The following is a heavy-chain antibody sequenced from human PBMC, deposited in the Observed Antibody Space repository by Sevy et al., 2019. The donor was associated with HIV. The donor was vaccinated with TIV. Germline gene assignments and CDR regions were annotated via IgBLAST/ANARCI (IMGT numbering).Heavy chain of an antibody. V-gene: IGHV3-20*04. CDR1: GFTFDDYG. CDR3: ARGAFGQFFDY. D-gene: IGHD3-10*01. J-gene: IGHJ4*02. CDR2: INWNGGST. Sequence: GGSLRLSCAASGFTFDDYGMSWVRQAPGKGLEWVSGINWNGGSTGYADSMKGRFTISRDNAKNALYLQMNSLGVEDTALYYCARGAFGQFFDYWGPGTLVTVSS.